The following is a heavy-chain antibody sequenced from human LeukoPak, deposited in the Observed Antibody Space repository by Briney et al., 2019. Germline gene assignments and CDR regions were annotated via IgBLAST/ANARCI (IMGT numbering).Heavy chain of an antibody. D-gene: IGHD3-22*01. J-gene: IGHJ4*02. CDR2: IYYSGST. Sequence: SETLSLTCTVSGGSISSYYWGWIRQPPGKGLEWIGSIYYSGSTYYNPSLKSRVTISVDTSKNQFSLKLSSVTAADTAVYYCARDLARITMIVVVTTHSGFDYWGQGTLVTVSS. CDR1: GGSISSYY. CDR3: ARDLARITMIVVVTTHSGFDY. V-gene: IGHV4-39*07.